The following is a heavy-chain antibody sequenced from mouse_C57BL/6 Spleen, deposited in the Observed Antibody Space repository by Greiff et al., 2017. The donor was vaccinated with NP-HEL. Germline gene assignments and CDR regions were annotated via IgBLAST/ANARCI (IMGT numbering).Heavy chain of an antibody. D-gene: IGHD2-1*01. CDR2: IYPSDSET. Sequence: VQLQQPGAELVRPGSSVKLSCKASGYTFTSYWMDWVKQRPGQGLEWIGNIYPSDSETHYTQKFKDKATLTVDKSSSPAYMQLSSLTSEDSAVYYCAREAYGNYGGYYFDYWGQGTTLTVSS. CDR1: GYTFTSYW. CDR3: AREAYGNYGGYYFDY. V-gene: IGHV1-61*01. J-gene: IGHJ2*01.